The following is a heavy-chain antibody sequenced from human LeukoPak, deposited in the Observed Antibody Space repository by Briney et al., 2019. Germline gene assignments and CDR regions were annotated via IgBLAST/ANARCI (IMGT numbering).Heavy chain of an antibody. Sequence: ASVKVSCKASGYTFTGYYMHWVRQAPGQGLEWMGWINPNSGGTNYVQKFQGRVTMTRDTSISTAYMELSRLRSDDTAVYYCARGRSGSYYSHYYYYMVVWGKGTTVTVSS. J-gene: IGHJ6*03. CDR3: ARGRSGSYYSHYYYYMVV. CDR1: GYTFTGYY. V-gene: IGHV1-2*02. CDR2: INPNSGGT. D-gene: IGHD1-26*01.